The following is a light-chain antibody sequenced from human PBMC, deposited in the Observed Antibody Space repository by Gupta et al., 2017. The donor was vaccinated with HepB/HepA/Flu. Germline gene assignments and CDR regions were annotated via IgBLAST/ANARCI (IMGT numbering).Light chain of an antibody. CDR2: DVS. CDR1: SSDVGGYNY. Sequence: SALTQPASVSGSPGQSITISCTGTSSDVGGYNYVSWYQQHPGKAPKLMMYDVSNRPSGVSNRFSGSKSGTKASLTISGLQAEDEGEYYCSSPATRTTREVFGTGTKLTVL. J-gene: IGLJ1*01. V-gene: IGLV2-14*03. CDR3: SSPATRTTREV.